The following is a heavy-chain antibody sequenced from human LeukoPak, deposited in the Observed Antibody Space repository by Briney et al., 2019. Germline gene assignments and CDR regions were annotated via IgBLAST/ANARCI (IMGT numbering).Heavy chain of an antibody. Sequence: SQTLSLTCAVSGGSISSGGYSWSWIRQPPGKGLEWIGYIYHSGSTYYNPSLKSRVTISVDTSKNQFSLKLSSVTAADTAVYYCARLYYDFWSGYSSGGLDYWGQGTLVTVSS. CDR1: GGSISSGGYS. CDR3: ARLYYDFWSGYSSGGLDY. CDR2: IYHSGST. J-gene: IGHJ4*02. D-gene: IGHD3-3*01. V-gene: IGHV4-30-2*02.